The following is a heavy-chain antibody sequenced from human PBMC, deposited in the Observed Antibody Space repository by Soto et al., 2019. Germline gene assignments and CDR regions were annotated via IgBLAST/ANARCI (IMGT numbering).Heavy chain of an antibody. J-gene: IGHJ4*02. CDR3: ARARGLFAHDK. CDR2: VIPTFGTA. D-gene: IGHD2-21*01. Sequence: QVQLVQSGAEVKKPGSSVKVTCKASGGTFSSNSISWVRQAPGQGLEWMGGVIPTFGTAKYAQKFQGRVTITADASTNTSSMALRSLPSQDTAVYYCARARGLFAHDKWGQGTPVTVSS. V-gene: IGHV1-69*12. CDR1: GGTFSSNS.